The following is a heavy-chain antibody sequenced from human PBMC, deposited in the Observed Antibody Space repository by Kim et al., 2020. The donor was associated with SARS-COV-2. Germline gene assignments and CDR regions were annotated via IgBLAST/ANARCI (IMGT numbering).Heavy chain of an antibody. V-gene: IGHV3-21*05. CDR2: ISRSASDM. J-gene: IGHJ4*02. CDR1: GFTFSRYW. CDR3: ATTSYVSGSYCAY. D-gene: IGHD3-10*01. Sequence: GGSLRLSCAASGFTFSRYWMTWVRQAPGKGLEWVSNISRSASDMFYADSVEGRFTISRDNAKNSLYLQMNSLRADDTAVYYCATTSYVSGSYCAYWCE.